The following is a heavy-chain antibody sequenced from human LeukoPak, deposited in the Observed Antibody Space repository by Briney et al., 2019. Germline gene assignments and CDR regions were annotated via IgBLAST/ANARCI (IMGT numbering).Heavy chain of an antibody. CDR1: GFPLRNYA. V-gene: IGHV3-23*01. CDR2: ISGRGGRT. CDR3: AKDSQWLVNCFDY. J-gene: IGHJ4*02. D-gene: IGHD6-19*01. Sequence: GGSLRLSCAASGFPLRNYAMNWVRQAPGKGLECVSGISGRGGRTLLADSVKVRFTISRDNSKNTIYLQMNSLRAADTAVYYCAKDSQWLVNCFDYWGQGTLVTVSS.